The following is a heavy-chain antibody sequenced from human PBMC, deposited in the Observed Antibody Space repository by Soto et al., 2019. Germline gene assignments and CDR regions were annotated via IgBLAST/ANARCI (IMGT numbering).Heavy chain of an antibody. CDR2: IIPIFGTA. Sequence: QVQLVQSGAEVKKPGSSVKVSCKAPGGTFSSYAISWVRQAPGQGLEWMGGIIPIFGTANYAQKFQGRVTITADESTNTGYMELSSLRSEDTAVYYCARSQGGSTSLDIYYYYYYGMDVWGQGTTVTVSS. D-gene: IGHD2-2*01. CDR3: ARSQGGSTSLDIYYYYYYGMDV. CDR1: GGTFSSYA. V-gene: IGHV1-69*01. J-gene: IGHJ6*02.